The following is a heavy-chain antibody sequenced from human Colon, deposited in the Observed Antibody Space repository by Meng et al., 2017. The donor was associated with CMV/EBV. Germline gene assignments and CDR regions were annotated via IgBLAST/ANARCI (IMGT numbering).Heavy chain of an antibody. V-gene: IGHV3-21*01. J-gene: IGHJ6*02. Sequence: GESLKISCAASGLTFSSYSMNWVRQAPGKGLEWVSSISSSSSYIYYADSVKGRFTISRDNAKNSLYLQMNSLRAEDTAVYYCARGYCSSTSCPQVDYYYGMDVWGQGTTVTVSS. CDR2: ISSSSSYI. CDR3: ARGYCSSTSCPQVDYYYGMDV. CDR1: GLTFSSYS. D-gene: IGHD2-2*01.